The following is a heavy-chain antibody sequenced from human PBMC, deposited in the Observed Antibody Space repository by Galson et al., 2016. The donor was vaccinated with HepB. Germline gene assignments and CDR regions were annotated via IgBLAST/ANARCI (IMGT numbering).Heavy chain of an antibody. CDR1: GFSLSTSAMS. J-gene: IGHJ3*02. V-gene: IGHV2-70*10. CDR3: ARPYLTSAGCYYDAFDI. CDR2: IDWDDDK. Sequence: PALVKPTQTLTLTCNLSGFSLSTSAMSVSWIRQPPGKALEWVARIDWDDDKYYSTSLKSRLTISKDTSNNQVVLTMTNMDSVDTTTYYCARPYLTSAGCYYDAFDIWGQGTMVTVSS. D-gene: IGHD2-2*01.